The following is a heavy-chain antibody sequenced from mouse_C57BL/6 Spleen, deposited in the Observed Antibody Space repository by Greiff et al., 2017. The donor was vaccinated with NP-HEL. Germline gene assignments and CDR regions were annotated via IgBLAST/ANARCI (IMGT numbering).Heavy chain of an antibody. CDR1: GYTFTSYG. Sequence: VKVVESGAELVRPGTSVKLSCKASGYTFTSYGISWVKQRTGQGLEWIGEIYPRSGNTYYNEKFKGKATLTADKSSSTAYMELRSLTSEDSAVYFCYYDYDGKDYFDYWGQGTTLTVSS. CDR2: IYPRSGNT. V-gene: IGHV1-81*01. CDR3: YYDYDGKDYFDY. D-gene: IGHD2-4*01. J-gene: IGHJ2*01.